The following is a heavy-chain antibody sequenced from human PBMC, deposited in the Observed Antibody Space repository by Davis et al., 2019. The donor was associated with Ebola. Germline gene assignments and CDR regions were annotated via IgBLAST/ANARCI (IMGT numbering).Heavy chain of an antibody. CDR1: GFTVSSNY. CDR2: IYNAGSRT. V-gene: IGHV3-53*01. Sequence: GGSLRLSCAASGFTVSSNYMSWVRQAPGKGLEWVSVIYNAGSRTYYADSVKGRFTISRDNAKNSLYLQMNGLRVEDTAVYYCASGLDYWGQGSLVTVSS. J-gene: IGHJ4*02. CDR3: ASGLDY.